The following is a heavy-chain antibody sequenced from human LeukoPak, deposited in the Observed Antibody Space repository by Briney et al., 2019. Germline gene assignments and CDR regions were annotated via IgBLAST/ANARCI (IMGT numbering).Heavy chain of an antibody. Sequence: SETLSLTCAVSGGSICSYYWSWVRQPPGKGLEWIAYIDYSGSTRYNSSLESRLTISVDTSKNQFSLKLTSVTPADSAVYYCARLALGYCSGGTCPYYFDHWGQGTLVTVSS. CDR2: IDYSGST. V-gene: IGHV4-59*01. CDR3: ARLALGYCSGGTCPYYFDH. D-gene: IGHD2-15*01. CDR1: GGSICSYY. J-gene: IGHJ4*02.